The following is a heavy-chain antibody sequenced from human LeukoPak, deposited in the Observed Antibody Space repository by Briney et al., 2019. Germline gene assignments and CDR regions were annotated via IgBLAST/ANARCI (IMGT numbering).Heavy chain of an antibody. CDR2: IRQDGSDK. CDR3: ARPSRGSPIDD. D-gene: IGHD3-10*01. CDR1: GFTFNSYW. J-gene: IGHJ4*02. V-gene: IGHV3-7*01. Sequence: PGGSLRLSCAASGFTFNSYWMSWVRQAPEKGPEWLANIRQDGSDKQYVESVKGRFTISRDNAKNSLYLQMNGLSAEDTAVYYCARPSRGSPIDDWGQGTLVTVSS.